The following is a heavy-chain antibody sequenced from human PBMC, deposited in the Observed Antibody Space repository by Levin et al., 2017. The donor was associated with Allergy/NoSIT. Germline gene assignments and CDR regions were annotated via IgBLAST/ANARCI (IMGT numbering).Heavy chain of an antibody. CDR3: ARLPPGIAVAGFDY. V-gene: IGHV4-39*01. CDR2: IYYSGST. J-gene: IGHJ4*02. D-gene: IGHD6-19*01. Sequence: PSETLSLTCTVTGGSISSSSYYWGWIRQPPGKGLEWIGSIYYSGSTYYNPSLKSRVTISVDTSKNQFSLKLSSVTAADTAVYYCARLPPGIAVAGFDYWGQGTLVTVSS. CDR1: GGSISSSSYY.